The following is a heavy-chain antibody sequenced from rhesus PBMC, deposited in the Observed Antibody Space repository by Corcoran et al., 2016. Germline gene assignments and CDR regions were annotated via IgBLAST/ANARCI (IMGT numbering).Heavy chain of an antibody. V-gene: IGHV3S25*01. Sequence: EVQLVESGGGLAKPGGSLRLSCAASGFTFSSYWMNWVRQAPGKGLEWVSAINSGGGSTYYADSVKGRFNISRDNSKNTLSLKMNSLRAEDTAVYYCAKGGIQRVQPVDYWGQGVLVTVSS. CDR1: GFTFSSYW. CDR2: INSGGGST. CDR3: AKGGIQRVQPVDY. J-gene: IGHJ4*01. D-gene: IGHD5-42*01.